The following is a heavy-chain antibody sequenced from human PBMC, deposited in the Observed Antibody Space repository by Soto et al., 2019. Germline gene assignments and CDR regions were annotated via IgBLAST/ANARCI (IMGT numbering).Heavy chain of an antibody. CDR3: ASRVVVAATLCDY. CDR2: ISSSSSTI. J-gene: IGHJ4*02. V-gene: IGHV3-48*02. CDR1: GFTFSSYS. D-gene: IGHD2-15*01. Sequence: PGGSLRLSCAASGFTFSSYSMNWVRQAPGKGLEWVSYISSSSSTIYYADSVKGRFTISRDNAKNSPYLQMNSLRDEDTAVYYCASRVVVAATLCDYWGQGTLVTVSS.